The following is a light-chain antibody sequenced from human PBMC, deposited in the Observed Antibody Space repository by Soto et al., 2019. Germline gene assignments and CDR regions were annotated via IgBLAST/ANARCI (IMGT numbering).Light chain of an antibody. V-gene: IGKV3-15*01. J-gene: IGKJ1*01. Sequence: EIVMTQSPATLSVSPGERATLSCRASQSVSSNLAWYQQKPGQAPTLLIYGASTRATGIPVRFSGSGSGTEFTLTISSLQSEDFAVYYWQQYNNWPWTFGQGTKVEIQ. CDR3: QQYNNWPWT. CDR2: GAS. CDR1: QSVSSN.